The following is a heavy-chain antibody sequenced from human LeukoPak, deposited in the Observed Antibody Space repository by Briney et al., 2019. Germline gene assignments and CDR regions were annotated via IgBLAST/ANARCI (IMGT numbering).Heavy chain of an antibody. CDR1: GFTVSSNY. J-gene: IGHJ3*02. Sequence: GGSLRLSCAASGFTVSSNYMSWVRQAPGKGLEWVSVIYSGGSTYYAGSVKGRFTISRDNSRNTLYLQMNSLRAEDTAVYYCARDRDGYCSGGSCYGTNDAYDIWGQGTMVTVSS. D-gene: IGHD2-15*01. V-gene: IGHV3-53*01. CDR2: IYSGGST. CDR3: ARDRDGYCSGGSCYGTNDAYDI.